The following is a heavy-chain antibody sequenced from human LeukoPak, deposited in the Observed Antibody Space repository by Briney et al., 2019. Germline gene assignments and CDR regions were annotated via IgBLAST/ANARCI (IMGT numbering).Heavy chain of an antibody. CDR3: AKNDSPRGMTAATTPIDY. CDR1: GFTFSSYA. Sequence: PGGSLRLSCAASGFTFSSYAMSWVRQAPGKGLEWVSAISGSGGSTYYADSVKGRFTISRDNSKNTLYLQMNSLRAEDTAVYYCAKNDSPRGMTAATTPIDYWGQGTLVTVSS. V-gene: IGHV3-23*01. CDR2: ISGSGGST. J-gene: IGHJ4*02. D-gene: IGHD2-15*01.